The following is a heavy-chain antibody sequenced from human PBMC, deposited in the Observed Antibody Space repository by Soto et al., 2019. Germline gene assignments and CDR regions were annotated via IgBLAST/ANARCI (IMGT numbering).Heavy chain of an antibody. CDR3: ARDKWETGEAAFDI. CDR1: GGTFSSYA. Sequence: GASVKVSCKASGGTFSSYAISWVRQAPGQGLEWMGGIIPIFGTANYAQKFQGRVTITADESTSTAXXXXXXXXXXXTAVYYCARDKWETGEAAFDIWGQGXMXTVSS. J-gene: IGHJ3*02. D-gene: IGHD1-1*01. V-gene: IGHV1-69*13. CDR2: IIPIFGTA.